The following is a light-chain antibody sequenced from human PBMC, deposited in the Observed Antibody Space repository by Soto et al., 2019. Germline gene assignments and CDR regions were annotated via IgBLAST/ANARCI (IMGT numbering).Light chain of an antibody. CDR2: EVS. V-gene: IGLV2-23*02. Sequence: SALTQPASLSGSPGQSITISCTGTSSDVGNYNLVSWYQHHPGKAPKLMIYEVSKRPSGVSNRFSGSKSGDTASLTISGLQAEDEADYYCCSYAGSNYVFGTGTKVTVL. J-gene: IGLJ1*01. CDR3: CSYAGSNYV. CDR1: SSDVGNYNL.